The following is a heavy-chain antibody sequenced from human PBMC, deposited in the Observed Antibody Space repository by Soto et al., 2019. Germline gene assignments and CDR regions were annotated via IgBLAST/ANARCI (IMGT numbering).Heavy chain of an antibody. CDR2: IHYRGRS. CDR1: GGSISGFY. J-gene: IGHJ6*02. Sequence: SETLSLTCSVSGGSISGFYWSSIRLPPGKGLEWIGYIHYRGRSVSNPSLRSRVTISVDTSKNQFSLNLNSVTAADTAMYYCVRERIIHGMGVWGQGTTVTVSS. V-gene: IGHV4-59*01. D-gene: IGHD3-3*01. CDR3: VRERIIHGMGV.